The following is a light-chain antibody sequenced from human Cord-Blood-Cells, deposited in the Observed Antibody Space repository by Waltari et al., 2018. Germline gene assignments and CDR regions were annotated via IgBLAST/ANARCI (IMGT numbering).Light chain of an antibody. CDR3: QQYGSSKYT. V-gene: IGKV3-20*01. CDR1: ESVSSSY. Sequence: ELVLTQSPGTLSLSQGERDHLSCRASESVSSSYLAWYQQKPGQAPRLLIYGASSRATGIPDRFSGSGSGTDFTLTISRREPEDFAVYYCQQYGSSKYTFGQGTKLEIK. CDR2: GAS. J-gene: IGKJ2*01.